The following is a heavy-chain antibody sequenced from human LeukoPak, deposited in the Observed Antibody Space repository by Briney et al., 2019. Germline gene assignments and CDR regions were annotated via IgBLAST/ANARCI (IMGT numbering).Heavy chain of an antibody. CDR3: ANRGIYGYFNY. V-gene: IGHV4-39*01. CDR1: GGSITDSTYY. CDR2: MCYSGTT. J-gene: IGHJ4*02. Sequence: NPSETLSLTCTVTGGSITDSTYYWGWVRQPPGKGLEWIGSMCYSGTTYNNPSLKTRVLISADTSKNQFSLRLTSVTAADTAVYYCANRGIYGYFNYWGQGTLVTVSS. D-gene: IGHD3-10*01.